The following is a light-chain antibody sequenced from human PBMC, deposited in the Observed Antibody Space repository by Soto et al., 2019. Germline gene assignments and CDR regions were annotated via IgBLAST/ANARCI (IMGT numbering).Light chain of an antibody. CDR2: GDN. CDR1: SSKIGSFYD. Sequence: QSVLTQPPSVSGAPGQRVTIPGTGSSSKIGSFYDVHWHQQLPRTLHKLHIYGDNDHPSGVPDRFCASKSGTAASLAITGLQAEAEADYYCQSYDNSLNHVVFGGGTKLTVL. V-gene: IGLV1-40*01. CDR3: QSYDNSLNHVV. J-gene: IGLJ2*01.